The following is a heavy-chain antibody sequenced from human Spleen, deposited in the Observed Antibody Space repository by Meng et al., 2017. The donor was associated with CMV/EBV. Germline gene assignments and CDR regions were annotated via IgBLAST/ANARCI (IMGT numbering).Heavy chain of an antibody. Sequence: LSLTCAASGFTFSSYSMNWVRQAPGKGLEWVSSISSSSSYIYYADSVKGRFTISRDNAKNSLYLQMNSLRAEDTAVYYCARNSIVGATPNGFDPWGQGTLVTVSS. J-gene: IGHJ5*02. D-gene: IGHD1-26*01. CDR1: GFTFSSYS. CDR2: ISSSSSYI. V-gene: IGHV3-21*01. CDR3: ARNSIVGATPNGFDP.